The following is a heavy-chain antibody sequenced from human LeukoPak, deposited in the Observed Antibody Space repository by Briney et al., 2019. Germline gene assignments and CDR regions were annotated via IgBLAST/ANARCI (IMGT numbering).Heavy chain of an antibody. V-gene: IGHV1-18*01. CDR2: ISAYNGNT. J-gene: IGHJ5*02. D-gene: IGHD6-6*01. Sequence: GASVKVSCKASGYTFTSYGISWVRQAPGQGLEWMGWISAYNGNTNYAQKLQDRVTMTTDTSTTTAYMELRSLRSDDTAVYYCARAIQYSSSKPWFDPWGQGTLVTVSS. CDR1: GYTFTSYG. CDR3: ARAIQYSSSKPWFDP.